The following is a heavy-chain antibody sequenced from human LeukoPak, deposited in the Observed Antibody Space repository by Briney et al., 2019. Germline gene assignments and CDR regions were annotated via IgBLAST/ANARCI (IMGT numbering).Heavy chain of an antibody. CDR3: ARESVAGNFDY. D-gene: IGHD6-19*01. CDR1: GYTFTSYY. J-gene: IGHJ4*02. Sequence: ASVKVSCKASGYTFTSYYMHWMRQAPGQGLEWMGIINPSGGSTTNAQKFQGRVTITRDTSASTAYMELSSLRSEDTAVYYCARESVAGNFDYWGQRTLVTVSS. V-gene: IGHV1-46*01. CDR2: INPSGGST.